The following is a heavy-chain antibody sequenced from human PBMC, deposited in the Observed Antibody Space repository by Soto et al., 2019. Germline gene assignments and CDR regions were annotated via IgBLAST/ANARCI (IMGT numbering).Heavy chain of an antibody. V-gene: IGHV4-30-4*01. D-gene: IGHD6-6*01. Sequence: SETLSLTCTVSGGSISSGDYYWSWIRQPPGKGLEWIGYIYYSGSTYYNPSLKSRVTISVDTSKNQFSLKLSSVTAADTAVYYCARVRFSSSSYGMDVWGQGTTVTVSS. CDR3: ARVRFSSSSYGMDV. J-gene: IGHJ6*02. CDR1: GGSISSGDYY. CDR2: IYYSGST.